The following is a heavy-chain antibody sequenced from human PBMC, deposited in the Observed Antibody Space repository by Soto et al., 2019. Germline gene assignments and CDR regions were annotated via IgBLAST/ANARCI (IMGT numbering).Heavy chain of an antibody. D-gene: IGHD2-15*01. V-gene: IGHV4-30-4*01. Sequence: LSLTCTVSGGSISSGDFYWSWIRQPPGRGLEWIAYISYSGSTYYKTSLKSRVTISVDTSKNQFSLKLSSVTAADTAVYYCARGGPTGGSYKYNWFDPWGQGTLVTVSS. CDR1: GGSISSGDFY. CDR2: ISYSGST. CDR3: ARGGPTGGSYKYNWFDP. J-gene: IGHJ5*02.